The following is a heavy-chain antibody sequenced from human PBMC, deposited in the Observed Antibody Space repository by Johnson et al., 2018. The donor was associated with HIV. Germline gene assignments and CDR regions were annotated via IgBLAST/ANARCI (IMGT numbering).Heavy chain of an antibody. V-gene: IGHV3-30*18. Sequence: VQLVESGGGVVQPGRSLRLSCAASGFTFSNYGMHWVRQSPGRGLEWVAIISYDGSNKNYADSVKGRFTVSRDNSKNTLYLQMNSLRAEDTAVDYCAKSGCSGSYQGAYDIWGQGTMVTVSS. CDR2: ISYDGSNK. CDR3: AKSGCSGSYQGAYDI. D-gene: IGHD1-26*01. J-gene: IGHJ3*02. CDR1: GFTFSNYG.